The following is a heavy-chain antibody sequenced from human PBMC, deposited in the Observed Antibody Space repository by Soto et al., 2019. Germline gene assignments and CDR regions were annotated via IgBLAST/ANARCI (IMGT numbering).Heavy chain of an antibody. D-gene: IGHD2-21*01. CDR3: ARKGKGYYDY. V-gene: IGHV1-69*13. J-gene: IGHJ4*02. CDR2: IIPIFGTA. CDR1: GGTFSSYA. Sequence: ASVKVSCKASGGTFSSYAISWVRQAPGQGLEWMGGIIPIFGTANYAQKFQGRVTITADESTSTAYMELSSPRSEDTAVYYCARKGKGYYDYWGQGTLVTVSS.